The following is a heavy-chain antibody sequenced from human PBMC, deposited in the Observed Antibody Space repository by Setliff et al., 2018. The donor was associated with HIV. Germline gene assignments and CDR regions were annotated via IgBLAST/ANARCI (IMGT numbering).Heavy chain of an antibody. CDR3: ARVSAVGLVY. CDR2: INHSGIS. CDR1: GGSFSGHY. D-gene: IGHD3-16*01. V-gene: IGHV4-34*01. J-gene: IGHJ4*02. Sequence: PSETLSLTCAVYGGSFSGHYWSWIRQPPGKGLEWIGEINHSGISNFNPSLKSRVTIPIDTPRNQFSLKLSSVTAADTAVYYCARVSAVGLVYWGQGTLVTVSS.